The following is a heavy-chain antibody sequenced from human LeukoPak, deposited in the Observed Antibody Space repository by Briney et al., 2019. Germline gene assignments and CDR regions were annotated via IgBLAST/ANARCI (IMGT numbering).Heavy chain of an antibody. Sequence: TSVKVSCKASGGTFSSYAISWVRQAPGQGLEWMGGIIPIFGIANYAQKFQGRVTITADESTSTAYMELSSLRSEDTAVYYCARSASDSSGYYPTLDYWGQGTLVTVSS. CDR2: IIPIFGIA. CDR1: GGTFSSYA. D-gene: IGHD3-22*01. V-gene: IGHV1-69*13. CDR3: ARSASDSSGYYPTLDY. J-gene: IGHJ4*02.